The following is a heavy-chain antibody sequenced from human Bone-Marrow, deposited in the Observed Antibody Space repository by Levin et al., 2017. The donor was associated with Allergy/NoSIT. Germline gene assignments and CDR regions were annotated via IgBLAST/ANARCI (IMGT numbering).Heavy chain of an antibody. CDR2: ISSRSSHI. J-gene: IGHJ3*02. V-gene: IGHV3-21*01. CDR1: GFRFHNYS. Sequence: LSLTCAASGFRFHNYSMNWVRPAPWKGLEWVSSISSRSSHIYYVDSVEGRFTISRDNAKSSLFLQMNSLRAEDTAVYYCARAKQGYIYDPFDMWGQGTLVTVSS. CDR3: ARAKQGYIYDPFDM. D-gene: IGHD5-18*01.